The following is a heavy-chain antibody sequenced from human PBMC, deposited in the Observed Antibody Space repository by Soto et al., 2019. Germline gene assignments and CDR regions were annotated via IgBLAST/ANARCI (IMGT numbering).Heavy chain of an antibody. D-gene: IGHD3-9*01. CDR1: GFTFSSYA. J-gene: IGHJ4*02. CDR2: ISGSAGST. V-gene: IGHV3-23*01. CDR3: AKPTMSGWNFANFDY. Sequence: GGSLRLSCAASGFTFSSYALSWVRQAPGKGLEWVSVISGSAGSTYYADSVKGRFTISRDNSKNTLYLQMNSLRVEDTAVYYCAKPTMSGWNFANFDYWGQGT.